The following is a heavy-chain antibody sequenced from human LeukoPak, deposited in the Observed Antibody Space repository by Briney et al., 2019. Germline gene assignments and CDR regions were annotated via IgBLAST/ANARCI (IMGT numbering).Heavy chain of an antibody. D-gene: IGHD1-26*01. CDR2: ISGSGGST. J-gene: IGHJ4*02. V-gene: IGHV3-23*01. CDR3: AKCIVGATAPFDC. CDR1: GFTFSIYA. Sequence: GGSLRLSCAASGFTFSIYAMSWVRQAPGKGLGWVSAISGSGGSTCYADSVKGRFTISRDNFKNTLYLQMNSLRAEDTAVYYGAKCIVGATAPFDCWGQGTLVTVSS.